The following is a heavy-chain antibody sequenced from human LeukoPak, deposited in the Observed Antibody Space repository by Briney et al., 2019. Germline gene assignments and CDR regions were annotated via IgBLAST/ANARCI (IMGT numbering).Heavy chain of an antibody. CDR3: ARFLYGSGNDY. J-gene: IGHJ4*02. D-gene: IGHD3-10*01. Sequence: PSETLSLTCAVYGGSFSDYYWSWIRQPPGKGLEWIGEINHSGSTNYNPSLKSRVTISVDTSKNQFSLILSSVTAADTAMYYCARFLYGSGNDYWGQGTLVTVSS. CDR2: INHSGST. CDR1: GGSFSDYY. V-gene: IGHV4-34*01.